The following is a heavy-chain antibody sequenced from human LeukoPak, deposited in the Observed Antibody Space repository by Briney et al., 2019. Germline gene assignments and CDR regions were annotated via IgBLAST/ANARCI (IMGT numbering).Heavy chain of an antibody. CDR2: ISAYNGNT. Sequence: ASVKVSCKASGYTFTSYGISWVRQAPGQGLEWMGWISAYNGNTNYAQKLQGRVTMTTDTPTSTAYMELRSLRSDDTAVYYCARQGDIAAAGTGYDYWGQGTLVTVSS. J-gene: IGHJ4*02. V-gene: IGHV1-18*01. D-gene: IGHD6-13*01. CDR1: GYTFTSYG. CDR3: ARQGDIAAAGTGYDY.